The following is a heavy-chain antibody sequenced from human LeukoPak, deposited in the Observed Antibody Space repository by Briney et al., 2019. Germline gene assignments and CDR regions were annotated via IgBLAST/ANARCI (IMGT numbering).Heavy chain of an antibody. Sequence: SETLSLTCTVSGDSISSYYWSWIRQPPGKGLEWIGYIYYSGSTYYNPSLKSRFTISVDTSKNQFSLKLSSVTAADTAVYYCARDSGYSSSWSQSWFDPWGQGTLVTVSS. CDR3: ARDSGYSSSWSQSWFDP. D-gene: IGHD6-13*01. J-gene: IGHJ5*02. CDR1: GDSISSYY. V-gene: IGHV4-59*12. CDR2: IYYSGST.